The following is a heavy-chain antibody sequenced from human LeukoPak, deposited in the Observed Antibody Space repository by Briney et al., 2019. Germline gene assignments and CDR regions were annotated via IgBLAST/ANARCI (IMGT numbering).Heavy chain of an antibody. Sequence: SSETLSLTCTVSGGSISSYYWSWIRQPAGKGLEWIGRIYTSGSTNYNPSPKSRVTMSVDTSKNQFSPKLSSVTAADTAVYYCARDGLVVPAAARAYYYYMDVWGKGTTVTVSS. V-gene: IGHV4-4*07. CDR3: ARDGLVVPAAARAYYYYMDV. CDR1: GGSISSYY. CDR2: IYTSGST. J-gene: IGHJ6*03. D-gene: IGHD2-2*01.